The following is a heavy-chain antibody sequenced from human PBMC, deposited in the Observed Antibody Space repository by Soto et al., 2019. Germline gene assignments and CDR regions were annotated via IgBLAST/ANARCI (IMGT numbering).Heavy chain of an antibody. CDR1: GFTFSSYW. V-gene: IGHV3-74*01. Sequence: PGGSLRLSCAASGFTFSSYWMHWVRQAPGKGLVWVSRINSDGSSTSYADSVKGRFTISRDNAKNTLYLQMNSLRAEDTAVYYCASFIAASDYYGMDVWGQGTTVTV. J-gene: IGHJ6*02. CDR2: INSDGSST. CDR3: ASFIAASDYYGMDV. D-gene: IGHD6-13*01.